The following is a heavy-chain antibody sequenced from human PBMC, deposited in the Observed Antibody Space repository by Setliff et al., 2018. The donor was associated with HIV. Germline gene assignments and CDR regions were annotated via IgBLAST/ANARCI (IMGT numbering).Heavy chain of an antibody. CDR3: ARAADSYDTTNYHFTYYYYMDV. Sequence: ASVKVSCKTSGYMFIAYGMSWVRRAPGQGLEWMGGIIPILDVTTSAQKFQGRLTITADKSTSTAYMELSSLRSEDTAVYYCARAADSYDTTNYHFTYYYYMDVWGKGTTVTVSS. D-gene: IGHD3-22*01. CDR1: GYMFIAYG. V-gene: IGHV1-69*10. J-gene: IGHJ6*03. CDR2: IIPILDVT.